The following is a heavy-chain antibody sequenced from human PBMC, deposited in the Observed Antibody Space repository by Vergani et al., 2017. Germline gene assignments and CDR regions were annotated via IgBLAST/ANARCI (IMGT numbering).Heavy chain of an antibody. CDR1: GFTFQAFA. J-gene: IGHJ4*02. CDR2: IDRNYGVK. CDR3: ARSRSWYIYFDY. V-gene: IGHV3-9*01. Sequence: VEAGGGLVQPGGSLRLSCTASGFTFQAFAFHWVRQVSGRGLEWVSGIDRNYGVKNGNSFEGRFSISRDNAKKAVFLQMNSPRAEDTALYYCARSRSWYIYFDYWGQGTLVTVSS. D-gene: IGHD6-13*01.